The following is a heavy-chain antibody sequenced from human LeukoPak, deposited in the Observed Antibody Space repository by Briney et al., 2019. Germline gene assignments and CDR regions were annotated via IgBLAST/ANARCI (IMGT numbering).Heavy chain of an antibody. Sequence: GGSLRLSCAASGFTFSSHAMCWVRQAPGKGLEWVSSIDISGGSTYYADSVQGRFTISRDNSKNTLYLEMNSLRAEDTALYYCANEVRPNDYWGQGTLVTVPT. D-gene: IGHD6-6*01. CDR2: IDISGGST. CDR3: ANEVRPNDY. J-gene: IGHJ4*02. CDR1: GFTFSSHA. V-gene: IGHV3-23*01.